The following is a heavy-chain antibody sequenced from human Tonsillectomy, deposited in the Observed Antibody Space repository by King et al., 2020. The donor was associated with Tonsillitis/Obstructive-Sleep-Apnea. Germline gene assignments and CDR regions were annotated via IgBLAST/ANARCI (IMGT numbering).Heavy chain of an antibody. D-gene: IGHD3-22*01. Sequence: LQLQESGSGLVKPSQTLSLTCAVSGGSISSGGYSWSWIRQPPGKGLEWIGKIYHGGSTDYNPSLKSRVTISIDRSKNQFSLKLSSVTAADTAVYYCARRPLYDSQFDYWGQGTLVTVSS. V-gene: IGHV4-30-2*01. J-gene: IGHJ4*02. CDR1: GGSISSGGYS. CDR3: ARRPLYDSQFDY. CDR2: IYHGGST.